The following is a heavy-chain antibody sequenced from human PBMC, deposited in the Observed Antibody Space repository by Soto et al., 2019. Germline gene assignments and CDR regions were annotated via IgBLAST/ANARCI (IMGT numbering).Heavy chain of an antibody. V-gene: IGHV3-64*01. J-gene: IGHJ6*02. D-gene: IGHD6-19*01. Sequence: GGSLRLSCAASGLTFSSYAMHWVRQAPGKGLEYVSAISSNGGSTYYANSVKGRFTISRDNSKNTLYLQMCNLRAEDMAVYYCARAKAVAGTNYYYDMDVWGQGTTVTVSS. CDR2: ISSNGGST. CDR3: ARAKAVAGTNYYYDMDV. CDR1: GLTFSSYA.